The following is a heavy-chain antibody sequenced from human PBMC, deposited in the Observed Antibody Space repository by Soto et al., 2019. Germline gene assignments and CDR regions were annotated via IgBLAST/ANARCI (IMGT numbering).Heavy chain of an antibody. J-gene: IGHJ4*02. Sequence: PVGSLRLSCAASGFTVSSNYMSWVRQAPGKGLEWVSVIYSGGSTYYADSVKGRFTISRDNSKNTLYLQMNSLRAEDTAVYYCARVHFVWGLAFDYWGQGTLVTVSS. CDR1: GFTVSSNY. V-gene: IGHV3-53*01. CDR2: IYSGGST. D-gene: IGHD3-16*01. CDR3: ARVHFVWGLAFDY.